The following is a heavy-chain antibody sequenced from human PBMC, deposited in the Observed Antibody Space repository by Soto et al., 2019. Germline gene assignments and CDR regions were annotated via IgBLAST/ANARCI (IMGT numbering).Heavy chain of an antibody. V-gene: IGHV4-39*02. CDR2: IHSSGGT. CDR1: GASIKSRNYF. D-gene: IGHD2-15*01. CDR3: GRLAEAATGHTDFDF. J-gene: IGHJ4*02. Sequence: QLQLQETGPGLVKPSETLSLTCTVSGASIKSRNYFWGWIRQPPGKGLEFVGSIHSSGGTYYNPPLKGRVTVSVDLSNSPFSLSLKTLTATDTAVYYCGRLAEAATGHTDFDFWGQGTLVTVSS.